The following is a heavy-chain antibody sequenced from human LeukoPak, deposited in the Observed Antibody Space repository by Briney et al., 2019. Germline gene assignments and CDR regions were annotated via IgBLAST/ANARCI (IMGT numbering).Heavy chain of an antibody. Sequence: SETLSLTCTVSGGSIGSYYWSWIRQPPGKGLEWIGYIYYSGSTNYNPSLKSRVTISVDTSKNQFSLKLSSVTAADTAVYYCARDPRNPDAFDIWGQGTMVTVSS. CDR1: GGSIGSYY. V-gene: IGHV4-59*01. D-gene: IGHD2/OR15-2a*01. J-gene: IGHJ3*02. CDR3: ARDPRNPDAFDI. CDR2: IYYSGST.